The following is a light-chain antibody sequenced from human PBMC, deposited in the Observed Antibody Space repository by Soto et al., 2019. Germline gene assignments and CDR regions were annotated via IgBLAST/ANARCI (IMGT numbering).Light chain of an antibody. CDR2: EAA. V-gene: IGKV1-5*03. Sequence: DIQMTQSPSTLSASVGDRVTITCRASQYIHNYLAWYQQKPGEAPKLLIYEAANLESGVPSRFSGSGTGREFTRTISSLQPDDFANYYCQQSNKYPWTFGHGTMVEIK. CDR3: QQSNKYPWT. J-gene: IGKJ1*01. CDR1: QYIHNY.